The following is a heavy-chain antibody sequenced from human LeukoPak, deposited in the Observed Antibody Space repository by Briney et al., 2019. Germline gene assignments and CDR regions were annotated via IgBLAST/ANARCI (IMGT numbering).Heavy chain of an antibody. CDR2: FDPEDGET. Sequence: ASVKVSCKVSGYTLTELSMHWVRQAPGKGLEWMGGFDPEDGETIYAQKFQGRVTMTEDTSTDTAYMELSSLRSEDTAVYYCATDTWGQWLARNQPGHDAFDIWGQGTMVTVSS. CDR1: GYTLTELS. J-gene: IGHJ3*02. D-gene: IGHD6-19*01. V-gene: IGHV1-24*01. CDR3: ATDTWGQWLARNQPGHDAFDI.